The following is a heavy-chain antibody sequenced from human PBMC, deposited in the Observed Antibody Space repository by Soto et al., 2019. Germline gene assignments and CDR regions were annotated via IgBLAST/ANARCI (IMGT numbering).Heavy chain of an antibody. J-gene: IGHJ4*02. CDR1: GGSITYGGYY. V-gene: IGHV4-31*03. CDR2: VYHNGDT. CDR3: ARGASVFDY. Sequence: SETLSLTCTVSGGSITYGGYYWTWIRQQPGKGLEWIGRVYHNGDTDFNPFLKSRLTMSVDTSRNQFSLTVNSVTAADTAVYFCARGASVFDYWGQGALVTVSS.